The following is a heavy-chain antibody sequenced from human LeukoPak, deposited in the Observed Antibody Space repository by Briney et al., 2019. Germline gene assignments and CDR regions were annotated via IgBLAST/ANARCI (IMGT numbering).Heavy chain of an antibody. V-gene: IGHV3-74*01. CDR3: ATTVTTSRRAERYYFDY. CDR2: INSDGSTT. J-gene: IGHJ4*02. D-gene: IGHD4-17*01. Sequence: HSGGSLRLSCAASGFTFSSYWMHWVRQTPGKGLVWVSRINSDGSTTTYADSVKGRFTISRDNAKNSLYLQMNSLRAEDTAVYYCATTVTTSRRAERYYFDYWGQGTLVTVSS. CDR1: GFTFSSYW.